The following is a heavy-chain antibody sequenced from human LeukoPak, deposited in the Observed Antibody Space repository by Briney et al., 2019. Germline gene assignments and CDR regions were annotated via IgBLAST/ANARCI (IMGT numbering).Heavy chain of an antibody. J-gene: IGHJ4*02. V-gene: IGHV4-39*01. CDR1: GGSISSSSYY. Sequence: SETLSLTCTVSGGSISSSSYYWGWIRQPPGKGLEWIGSIYYSGSTYYNPSLKSRVTISVDTSKNQFSLKLSSVTAADTAVYHCARGKVVGAHFDYWGQGTPVTVSS. CDR3: ARGKVVGAHFDY. D-gene: IGHD1-26*01. CDR2: IYYSGST.